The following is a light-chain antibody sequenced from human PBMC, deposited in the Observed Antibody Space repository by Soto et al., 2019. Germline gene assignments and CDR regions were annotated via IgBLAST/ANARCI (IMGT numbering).Light chain of an antibody. J-gene: IGLJ2*01. CDR2: EVS. CDR3: SSYTSSSALVV. CDR1: GSDVGYYNY. V-gene: IGLV2-14*01. Sequence: QSVLTQPASVSGSPGQSITISCTGTGSDVGYYNYVSWYQHHPSKAPKLMIYEVSNRPSGVSNRFSGSKSGNTASLTISGLQAEDEADYYCSSYTSSSALVVFGGGTQLTVL.